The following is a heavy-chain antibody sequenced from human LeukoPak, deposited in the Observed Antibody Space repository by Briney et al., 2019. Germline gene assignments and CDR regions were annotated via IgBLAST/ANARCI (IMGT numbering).Heavy chain of an antibody. Sequence: ASVKVSCKASGCTFTSYYMHWVRQAPGQGLEWMGIINPSGGSTSYAQKFQGRVTMTRDTSKNQFSLKLSSVTAADTAVYYCAREPYSSSWYSSGYFDLWGRGTLVTVSS. J-gene: IGHJ2*01. CDR2: INPSGGST. CDR3: AREPYSSSWYSSGYFDL. CDR1: GCTFTSYY. D-gene: IGHD6-13*01. V-gene: IGHV1-46*01.